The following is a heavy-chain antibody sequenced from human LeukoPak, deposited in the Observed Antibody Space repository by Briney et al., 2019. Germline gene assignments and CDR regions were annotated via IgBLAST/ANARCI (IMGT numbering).Heavy chain of an antibody. Sequence: PSETLSLTCTVSGGSVSSGSYYWSWIRQPPGKGLEWIGYIYYSGSTNYNPSLKSRVTISVDTSKNQFSLKLSSVTAADTAVYYCARDKGHYYYYGMDVWGQGTTVTVSS. V-gene: IGHV4-61*01. CDR1: GGSVSSGSYY. J-gene: IGHJ6*02. CDR3: ARDKGHYYYYGMDV. CDR2: IYYSGST.